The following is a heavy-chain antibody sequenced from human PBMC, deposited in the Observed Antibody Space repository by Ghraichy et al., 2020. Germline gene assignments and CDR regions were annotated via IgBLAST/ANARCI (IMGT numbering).Heavy chain of an antibody. V-gene: IGHV4/OR15-8*01. D-gene: IGHD1-26*01. CDR3: AKEGLREEGLLEY. Sequence: SETLSLTCAVYGASISSRHWWSWVRQPPGRGLEWIGEVSYSGFPKYNPSLLGRVTISADMSKNHFSLDLRSVTAADAAVYYCAKEGLREEGLLEYWGQGIQVTVSS. CDR2: VSYSGFP. J-gene: IGHJ4*02. CDR1: GASISSRHW.